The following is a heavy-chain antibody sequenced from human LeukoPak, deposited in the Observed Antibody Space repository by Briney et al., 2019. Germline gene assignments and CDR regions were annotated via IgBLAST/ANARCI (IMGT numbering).Heavy chain of an antibody. CDR3: AMRSRDRDGYNFRFDP. J-gene: IGHJ5*02. D-gene: IGHD5-24*01. Sequence: GGSLRLSCAASGFTFSSYAMNWVRQAPGKGLEWVSAISGSGGSTYYADSVKGRFTISRDNSKNTLYLQMNSLRAEDTAVYYCAMRSRDRDGYNFRFDPWGQGTLVTVSS. V-gene: IGHV3-23*01. CDR2: ISGSGGST. CDR1: GFTFSSYA.